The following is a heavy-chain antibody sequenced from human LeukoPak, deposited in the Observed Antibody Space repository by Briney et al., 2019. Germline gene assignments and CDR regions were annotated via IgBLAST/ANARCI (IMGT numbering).Heavy chain of an antibody. J-gene: IGHJ6*03. CDR3: ARGWQWRGYIDV. D-gene: IGHD6-19*01. Sequence: PSETLSLTCAVYGGSFSGYYWSWIRQPPGKGLEWIGEINHSGSTNYNPSLKSRVTISVDTSKNQFSLKLSSVTAADTAVYYCARGWQWRGYIDVWGKGTTVTVSS. V-gene: IGHV4-34*01. CDR2: INHSGST. CDR1: GGSFSGYY.